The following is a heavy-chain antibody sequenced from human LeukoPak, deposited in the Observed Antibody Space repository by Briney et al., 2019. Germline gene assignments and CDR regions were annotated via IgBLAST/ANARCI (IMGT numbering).Heavy chain of an antibody. J-gene: IGHJ4*02. CDR3: ARGFGGNY. Sequence: GGSLRLSCAASGFSFSSYSMTWVRRAPGKGLEWVSSISSTSSNIEYEDSVRGRFTISRDPAKNTLYLQMNSLRAEDTAVYYCARGFGGNYWGQGTLVTVSS. CDR1: GFSFSSYS. V-gene: IGHV3-21*01. CDR2: ISSTSSNI. D-gene: IGHD2-15*01.